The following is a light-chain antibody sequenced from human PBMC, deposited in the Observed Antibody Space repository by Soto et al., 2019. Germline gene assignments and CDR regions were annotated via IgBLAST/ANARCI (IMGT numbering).Light chain of an antibody. CDR2: DVA. V-gene: IGLV2-14*03. Sequence: QSALTQPASMSGSPGQSITISCTGTNNDVGGYDCVSWYQHHPGKAPKVIIYDVANRPSGVSSRFSGAKSGNTASLTISGLQADDEADYYCSSYSRNNTVVFGGGTKVTVL. J-gene: IGLJ2*01. CDR1: NNDVGGYDC. CDR3: SSYSRNNTVV.